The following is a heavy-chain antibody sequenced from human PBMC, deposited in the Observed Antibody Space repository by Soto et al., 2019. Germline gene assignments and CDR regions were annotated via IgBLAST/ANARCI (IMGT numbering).Heavy chain of an antibody. J-gene: IGHJ6*02. V-gene: IGHV3-7*01. D-gene: IGHD1-26*01. Sequence: PGRSRRLSCAASGFAFSSYVLHWVRRAPGKGPEWVSAIGTGSEKYYVDSVKGRFTISRDNAKNSLYLQMNSLRAEDTAVYYCASGGATGDYYYYGMDVWGQGTTVTVSS. CDR1: GFAFSSYV. CDR3: ASGGATGDYYYYGMDV. CDR2: IGTGSEK.